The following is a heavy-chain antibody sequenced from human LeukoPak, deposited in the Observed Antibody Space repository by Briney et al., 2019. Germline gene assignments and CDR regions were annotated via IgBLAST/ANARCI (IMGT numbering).Heavy chain of an antibody. CDR3: ARGDYSNYSYYFDY. CDR2: IYTSGST. D-gene: IGHD4-11*01. CDR1: GGSISSGSYY. J-gene: IGHJ4*02. Sequence: SETLSLTCTVSGGSISSGSYYWSWIRQPAGKGLEWIGRIYTSGSTNYNPSLKRRVTISVDTSKNQFSLKLSSVTAADTAVYYCARGDYSNYSYYFDYWGQGTLVTVSS. V-gene: IGHV4-61*02.